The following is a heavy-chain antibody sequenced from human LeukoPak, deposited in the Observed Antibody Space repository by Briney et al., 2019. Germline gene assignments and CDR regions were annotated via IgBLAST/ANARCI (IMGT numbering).Heavy chain of an antibody. CDR2: ISGSGGST. CDR1: GFTFSSYA. Sequence: GGSLRLSCAASGFTFSSYAMSWVRQAPGKGLEWVSAISGSGGSTYYADSVKGRFTISRDNSKNTLYLQMNSLRAEDTAVYYCAKVSVLWFGELLPATFDYWGQGTLVTVSS. J-gene: IGHJ4*02. D-gene: IGHD3-10*01. V-gene: IGHV3-23*01. CDR3: AKVSVLWFGELLPATFDY.